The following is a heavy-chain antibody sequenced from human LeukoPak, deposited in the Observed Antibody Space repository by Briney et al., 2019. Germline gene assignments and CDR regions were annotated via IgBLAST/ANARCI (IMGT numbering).Heavy chain of an antibody. CDR3: ARATRGYYYGMDV. V-gene: IGHV3-53*04. CDR2: IYSGGST. D-gene: IGHD2-2*01. Sequence: GGSLRLSCAASGFTVSSNYMSWVRQAPGKGLEWVSVIYSGGSTYYADSVEGRFTISRHNSKNTLYLQMNSLRAEDTAVYYCARATRGYYYGMDVWGQGTTVTVSS. CDR1: GFTVSSNY. J-gene: IGHJ6*02.